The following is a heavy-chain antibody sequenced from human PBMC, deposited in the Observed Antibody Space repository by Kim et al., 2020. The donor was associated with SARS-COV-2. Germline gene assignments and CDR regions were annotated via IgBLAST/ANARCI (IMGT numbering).Heavy chain of an antibody. CDR2: IYKDGSA. CDR1: GGSMNSGTYY. J-gene: IGHJ4*02. D-gene: IGHD3-10*01. Sequence: SETLSLTCTVSGGSMNSGTYYWGWIRQAPGMGLEWIGNIYKDGSAYYNPSLKSRVTISVDPSTNQFSLQSRNVTAADTSVYYCARHAGSRGYYGSASYYFLDCGGQGTLATVSS. V-gene: IGHV4-39*01. CDR3: ARHAGSRGYYGSASYYFLDC.